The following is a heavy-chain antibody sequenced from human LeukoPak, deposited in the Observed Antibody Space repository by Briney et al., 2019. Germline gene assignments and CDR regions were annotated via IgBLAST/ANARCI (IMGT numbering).Heavy chain of an antibody. CDR1: GGSMSRYY. CDR2: IYYSGST. Sequence: SETLSLTCTVSGGSMSRYYWSWIRQPRGKGLEWIGYIYYSGSTNYNPSLKSRVTISVDTSKNQFSLKLSSVTAADTAVYYCARGPVGGTTYNDGDAFDIWGQGTMVTASS. D-gene: IGHD1-7*01. V-gene: IGHV4-59*01. CDR3: ARGPVGGTTYNDGDAFDI. J-gene: IGHJ3*02.